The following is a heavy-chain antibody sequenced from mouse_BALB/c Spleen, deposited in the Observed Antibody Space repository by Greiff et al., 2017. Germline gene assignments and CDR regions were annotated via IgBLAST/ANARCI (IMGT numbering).Heavy chain of an antibody. D-gene: IGHD1-1*02. Sequence: VQLQQSGAELVRPGSSVKISCKASGYAFSSYRMNWVKQRPGQGLEWIGQIYPGDGGTNYNGKFKGKATLTADNSSSTAYMQLSSLTSEDSAVYFDAREGDYGSHGYFDVWGEGTTVTVSS. CDR3: AREGDYGSHGYFDV. CDR1: GYAFSSYR. J-gene: IGHJ1*01. CDR2: IYPGDGGT. V-gene: IGHV1-80*01.